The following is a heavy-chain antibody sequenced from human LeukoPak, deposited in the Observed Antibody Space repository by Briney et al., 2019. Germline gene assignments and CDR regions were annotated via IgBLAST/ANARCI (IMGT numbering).Heavy chain of an antibody. CDR2: IDPNSGAT. J-gene: IGHJ3*02. D-gene: IGHD3-9*01. V-gene: IGHV1-2*02. CDR1: GYTISDYY. Sequence: AAAQDSCKESGYTISDYYMQSVGQPPPQGLVWMVWIDPNSGATKYEQKFYRRDTITRDTSISTAYMELGRLRSDDTAVYYCARLSTTSRHWLAAFDIWGQGTMVTVS. CDR3: ARLSTTSRHWLAAFDI.